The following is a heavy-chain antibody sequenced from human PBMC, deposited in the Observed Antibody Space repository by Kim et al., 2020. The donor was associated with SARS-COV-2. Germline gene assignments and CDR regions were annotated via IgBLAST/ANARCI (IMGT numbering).Heavy chain of an antibody. V-gene: IGHV4-39*01. D-gene: IGHD5-12*01. CDR2: IYYSGST. CDR3: ARHFSKSGYSGYDGPSPFDP. Sequence: SETLSLTCTVSGGSISSSSYYWGWIRQPPGKGLEWIGSIYYSGSTYYNPSLKSRVTISVDTSKNQFSLKLSSVTAADTAVYYCARHFSKSGYSGYDGPSPFDPWGQGTLVTVSS. J-gene: IGHJ5*02. CDR1: GGSISSSSYY.